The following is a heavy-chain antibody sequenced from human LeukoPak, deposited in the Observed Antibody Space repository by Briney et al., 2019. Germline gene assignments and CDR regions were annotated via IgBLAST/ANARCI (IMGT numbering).Heavy chain of an antibody. J-gene: IGHJ5*01. Sequence: PGGSLRLSCVASGFTFSNYAISWVRQAPGKGLERVSAISGSATSTYDADSVKGRFTISRDNSKNTVYLQMTSLRAEDTAIYYCAKEKSGYYGSGSYWFDSWGQGTRVTVSS. CDR3: AKEKSGYYGSGSYWFDS. V-gene: IGHV3-23*01. CDR2: ISGSATST. CDR1: GFTFSNYA. D-gene: IGHD3-10*01.